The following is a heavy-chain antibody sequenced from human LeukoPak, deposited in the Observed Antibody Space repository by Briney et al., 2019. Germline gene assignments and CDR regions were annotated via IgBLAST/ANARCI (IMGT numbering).Heavy chain of an antibody. CDR3: ARSGYYDILTGEQYYFDY. CDR1: GGSISSGSYY. V-gene: IGHV4-61*02. J-gene: IGHJ4*02. CDR2: IYTSGST. Sequence: SETLSLTCTVSGGSISSGSYYWSWIRQPAGKGLEWIGRIYTSGSTNYNPSLKSRVTISVDTSKNQFSLKLSSVTAADTAVYYCARSGYYDILTGEQYYFDYWGQGTLVTVSS. D-gene: IGHD3-9*01.